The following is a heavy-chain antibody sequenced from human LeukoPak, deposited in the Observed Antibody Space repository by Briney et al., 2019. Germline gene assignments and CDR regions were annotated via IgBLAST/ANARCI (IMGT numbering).Heavy chain of an antibody. Sequence: GESLKISCKGSGSGYNFANFWIGWVRQMPGKGLEWVGIIYPGDSDTRYSPSFEGQVTISADKSISTAYLQWSSLRASDTAMYFCARRSGSYFNFWGQGTQVIVSS. V-gene: IGHV5-51*01. CDR3: ARRSGSYFNF. D-gene: IGHD1-26*01. CDR1: GYNFANFW. CDR2: IYPGDSDT. J-gene: IGHJ4*02.